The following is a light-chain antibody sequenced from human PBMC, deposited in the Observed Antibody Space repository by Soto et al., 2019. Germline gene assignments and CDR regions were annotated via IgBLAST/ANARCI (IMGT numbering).Light chain of an antibody. J-gene: IGLJ1*01. CDR2: EVS. Sequence: QSALTQPPSASGSPGQSVTISCTGTSSDVGGYNYVSWYQQHPGKAPKLMIYEVSERPSGVPDRFSGSKSGNTASLTVSGLQAEDEADYYCSSYAGSNIYVFXTGTKVTVL. V-gene: IGLV2-8*01. CDR1: SSDVGGYNY. CDR3: SSYAGSNIYV.